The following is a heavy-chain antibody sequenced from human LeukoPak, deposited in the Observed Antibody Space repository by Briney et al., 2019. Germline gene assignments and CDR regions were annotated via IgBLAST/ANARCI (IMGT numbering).Heavy chain of an antibody. CDR2: IIPIFGTA. Sequence: ASVKVSCKASGGTFSSYAISWVRQAPGQGLEWMGGIIPIFGTANYAQKFQGRVTITTDESTSTAYMELSSLRPEDTAVYYCARYNSNYPYYYYMDVWGKGTTVTVSS. J-gene: IGHJ6*03. V-gene: IGHV1-69*05. D-gene: IGHD4-11*01. CDR1: GGTFSSYA. CDR3: ARYNSNYPYYYYMDV.